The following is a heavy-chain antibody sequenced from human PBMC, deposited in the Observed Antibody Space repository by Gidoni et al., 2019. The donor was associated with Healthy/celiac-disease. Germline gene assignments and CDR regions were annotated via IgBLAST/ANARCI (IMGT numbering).Heavy chain of an antibody. D-gene: IGHD2-2*01. CDR1: GFPFSSSA. V-gene: IGHV3-23*01. J-gene: IGHJ5*02. CDR2: ISGGGGST. CDR3: AKDRGYCSSTSCYAFWFDP. Sequence: EVQLLESGGGLVQPGGSLRISCAASGFPFSSSAMSWVRQAPGKGLAWVSAISGGGGSTYYADSVKGRFTISRDNSKNTLYLQMNSLRAEDTAVYYCAKDRGYCSSTSCYAFWFDPWGQGTLVTVSS.